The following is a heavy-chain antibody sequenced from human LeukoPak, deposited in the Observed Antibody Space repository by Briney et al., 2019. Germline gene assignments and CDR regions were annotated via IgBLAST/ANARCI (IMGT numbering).Heavy chain of an antibody. D-gene: IGHD3-22*01. CDR1: GGSISSSHW. CDR3: AKGLYESSGRYYYHIDV. Sequence: SETLSLTCAVSGGSISSSHWWSWVRQPPGKGLEWIGEIYHIGSTNYNPSLKSRVTILVDKSKNQFSLKMSSVTAADTAVYYCAKGLYESSGRYYYHIDVWGKGTAVTIS. CDR2: IYHIGST. V-gene: IGHV4-4*02. J-gene: IGHJ6*03.